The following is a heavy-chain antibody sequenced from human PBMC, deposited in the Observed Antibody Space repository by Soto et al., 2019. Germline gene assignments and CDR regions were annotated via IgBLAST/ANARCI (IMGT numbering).Heavy chain of an antibody. J-gene: IGHJ4*02. Sequence: GGSLRLSCAASGFTFSSYDMTWVRQAPGKGLEWVSAISGSGGSTNYGDSVKGRFIISRDNSKNTLFMQMNSLRVEDTAVYYCAIRGLSKSEVRGYFAYWGRGTVVTGSS. CDR1: GFTFSSYD. D-gene: IGHD3-10*01. CDR2: ISGSGGST. CDR3: AIRGLSKSEVRGYFAY. V-gene: IGHV3-23*01.